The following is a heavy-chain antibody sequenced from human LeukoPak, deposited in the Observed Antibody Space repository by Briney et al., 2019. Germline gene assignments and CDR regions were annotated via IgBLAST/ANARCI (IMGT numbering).Heavy chain of an antibody. Sequence: PSETLSLTCTVSGYSISSSSYYWGWIRQPPGKGLEWIGSIYYSGSTYYNPSLKSRVTISVDTSKNQFSLKLSSVTAADTAVYYCARVRIQLWPADYRGQGTLVTVSS. V-gene: IGHV4-39*07. CDR2: IYYSGST. J-gene: IGHJ4*02. D-gene: IGHD5-18*01. CDR1: GYSISSSSYY. CDR3: ARVRIQLWPADY.